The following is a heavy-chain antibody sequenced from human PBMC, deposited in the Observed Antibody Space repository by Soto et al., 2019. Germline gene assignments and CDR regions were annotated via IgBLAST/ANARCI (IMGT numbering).Heavy chain of an antibody. D-gene: IGHD5-12*01. J-gene: IGHJ3*02. Sequence: GGSLRLSCAASGFTFSSYAMSWVRQAPGKGLEWVSAISGSGGSTYYADSVKGRFTISRDNSKNTLYLQMNSLRAEDTAVYYCAKTPIVDIVATIAFDIWGQGTMVTVSS. CDR3: AKTPIVDIVATIAFDI. V-gene: IGHV3-23*01. CDR1: GFTFSSYA. CDR2: ISGSGGST.